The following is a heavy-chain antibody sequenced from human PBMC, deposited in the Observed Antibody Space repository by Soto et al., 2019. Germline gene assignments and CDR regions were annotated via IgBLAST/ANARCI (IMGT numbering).Heavy chain of an antibody. CDR2: ISGSGDSI. V-gene: IGHV3-23*01. CDR3: ASARDYYFDS. J-gene: IGHJ4*02. Sequence: PGGSLRLSCAASGFTFSSYAMRWVRQAPGKGLEWVSAISGSGDSIYYADSVKGRFTISRVNSKNTLYLQMNSLRAEDTAVYYCASARDYYFDSWGQGALVTVSS. CDR1: GFTFSSYA.